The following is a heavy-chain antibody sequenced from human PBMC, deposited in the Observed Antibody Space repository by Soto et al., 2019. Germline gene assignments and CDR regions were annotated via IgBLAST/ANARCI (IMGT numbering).Heavy chain of an antibody. D-gene: IGHD1-26*01. J-gene: IGHJ4*02. Sequence: ASVKVSCKASGYTFTAYSIHWLRQAPGQGLEWMGWINPNDGDTNYARNFQDRVTMTSDTSITTVSMDLSRLTSDDTAVYFCARDSYSGSYVHWGQGTLVTVSS. CDR1: GYTFTAYS. V-gene: IGHV1-2*02. CDR2: INPNDGDT. CDR3: ARDSYSGSYVH.